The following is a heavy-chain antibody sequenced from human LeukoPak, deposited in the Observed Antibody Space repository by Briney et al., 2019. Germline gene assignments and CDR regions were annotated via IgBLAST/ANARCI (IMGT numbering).Heavy chain of an antibody. J-gene: IGHJ4*02. CDR1: GDSVSSNSAA. CDR2: TYYRSKWNN. V-gene: IGHV6-1*01. CDR3: ATLNFDY. Sequence: SQTLSLTCAISGDSVSSNSAAWNWIRQSPSRVLEWLGRTYYRSKWNNNYAVSVRGRISINPDTSKNQFSLQLNSVTPEDTAVYYCATLNFDYWGQGILVTVSS.